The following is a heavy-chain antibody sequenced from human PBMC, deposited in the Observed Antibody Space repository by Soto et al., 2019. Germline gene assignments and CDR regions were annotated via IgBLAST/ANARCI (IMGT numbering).Heavy chain of an antibody. CDR1: GGSISSFY. Sequence: QVQLQESGPGLVKPSETLSLNCTVSGGSISSFYWSWVLQTPGKGLEWIGYISYSGSTNYNPSLNSRVTISVDTSKKQFSLKLTSVTTADTAVYYCTRRQGSYLDQWGQGTLVTVSS. D-gene: IGHD2-15*01. J-gene: IGHJ4*02. CDR2: ISYSGST. V-gene: IGHV4-59*01. CDR3: TRRQGSYLDQ.